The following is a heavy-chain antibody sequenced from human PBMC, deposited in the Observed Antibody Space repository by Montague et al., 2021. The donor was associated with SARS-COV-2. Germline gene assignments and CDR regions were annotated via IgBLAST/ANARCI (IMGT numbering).Heavy chain of an antibody. D-gene: IGHD3-10*01. J-gene: IGHJ4*02. Sequence: CAISGDSVSRNSAAWNWIRQFPSRGLEWLGRTYYRSKWYNDYAVSVKSRVTINPDTSKNQFSLQLNSVTPEDSAVYYCARAGSLGNFDYWGQGTLVTVSS. CDR3: ARAGSLGNFDY. CDR2: TYYRSKWYN. CDR1: GDSVSRNSAA. V-gene: IGHV6-1*01.